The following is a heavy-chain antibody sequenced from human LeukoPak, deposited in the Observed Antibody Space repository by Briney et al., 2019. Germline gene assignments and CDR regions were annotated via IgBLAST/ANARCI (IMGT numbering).Heavy chain of an antibody. J-gene: IGHJ4*02. CDR2: ISSGGTTI. V-gene: IGHV3-11*04. CDR1: GFTISDYS. Sequence: PGGSLRLSCAASGFTISDYSMSWIRQAPGKGLEWVSHISSGGTTIYYADSVKGRFTISRDNAKNSLYLQMNSLRAEDTAVYYCARDSSNDYWGQGTLVTVSS. CDR3: ARDSSNDY.